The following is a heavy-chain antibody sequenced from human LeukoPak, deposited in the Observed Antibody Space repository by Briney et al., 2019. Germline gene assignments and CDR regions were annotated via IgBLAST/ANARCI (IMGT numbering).Heavy chain of an antibody. D-gene: IGHD7-27*01. CDR3: VRTPPNWGFDY. CDR2: MSPNSGDT. CDR1: GGTFSSYA. V-gene: IGHV1-8*02. Sequence: ASVKVSCKASGGTFSSYAVSWVRQATGQGLEWMGWMSPNSGDTGYAQKFQGRVTMTSDSSISTAYMELSSLRSEDTAIYYCVRTPPNWGFDYWGQGTLVTISS. J-gene: IGHJ4*02.